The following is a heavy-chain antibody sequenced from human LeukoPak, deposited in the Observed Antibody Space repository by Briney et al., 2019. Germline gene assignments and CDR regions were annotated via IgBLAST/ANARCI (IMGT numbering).Heavy chain of an antibody. CDR2: IKTKQDGGTT. V-gene: IGHV3-15*01. Sequence: PGGSHRLACAPSGFIFGNAWVNWVRQAPGGGLEWVGRIKTKQDGGTTGYGTAVKGRLTISREDPRNTIYQQLNSLRTDDTPLYYCTAIREYCDSAGCYSPYFYYYMDVWGKGTTVAVSS. CDR3: TAIREYCDSAGCYSPYFYYYMDV. J-gene: IGHJ6*03. D-gene: IGHD2-15*01. CDR1: GFIFGNAW.